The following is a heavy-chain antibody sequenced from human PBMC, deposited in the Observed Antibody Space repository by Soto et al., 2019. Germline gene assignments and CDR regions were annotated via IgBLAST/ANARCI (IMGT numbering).Heavy chain of an antibody. J-gene: IGHJ6*02. Sequence: GGSLRLSCAASGFTFSSYAMHWVRQAPGKGLEWMAVISYDGSNKYYADSVKGRFTISRDNSKNTLYLQMNSLRAEDTAVYYCARDRGYSGYGGGIDYGMDVWGQGTTVTVSS. CDR2: ISYDGSNK. D-gene: IGHD5-12*01. CDR1: GFTFSSYA. CDR3: ARDRGYSGYGGGIDYGMDV. V-gene: IGHV3-30-3*01.